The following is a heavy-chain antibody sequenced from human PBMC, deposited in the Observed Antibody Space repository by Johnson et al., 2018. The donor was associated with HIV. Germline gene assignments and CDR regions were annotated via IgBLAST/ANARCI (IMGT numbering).Heavy chain of an antibody. CDR3: ARDYSSSGAFDI. D-gene: IGHD6-6*01. J-gene: IGHJ3*02. CDR1: GFTFNSYG. CDR2: ISSSGSTI. Sequence: VQLVESGGGLVQPGGSLRLSCAASGFTFNSYGMHWVRQAPGKGLEWVSYISSSGSTIYYADSVKGRFTISRDNAKNSLYLQMNSLRAEDTAVYYCARDYSSSGAFDIWGQGTMVTVSS. V-gene: IGHV3-48*04.